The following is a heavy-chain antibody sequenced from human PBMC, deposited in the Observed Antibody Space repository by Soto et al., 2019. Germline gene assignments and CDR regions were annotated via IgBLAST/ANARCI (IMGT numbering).Heavy chain of an antibody. D-gene: IGHD3-3*01. Sequence: ASVKVSCKASGYTFTSYAMNWVRQAPGQGLEWMGWINTNTGNPTYAQGFTGRFVFSLDTSVSTAYLQICSLKAEDTAVYYCAREVDLKAYYDFWSGYHLNWFDPWGQGTLVTVST. CDR3: AREVDLKAYYDFWSGYHLNWFDP. J-gene: IGHJ5*02. CDR2: INTNTGNP. V-gene: IGHV7-4-1*01. CDR1: GYTFTSYA.